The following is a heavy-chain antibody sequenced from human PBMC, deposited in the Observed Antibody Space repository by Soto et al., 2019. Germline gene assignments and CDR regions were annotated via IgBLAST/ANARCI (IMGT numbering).Heavy chain of an antibody. CDR3: ARRRPYDSSGYYSVDDTFDI. Sequence: SETLSLTCTVPGCSTTSSSHYWGWIRQPPGKGLEWIGSIYYSGSAYYNPSLKSRVTISLDTSKNQFFLKLSSVTAADTAGYYCARRRPYDSSGYYSVDDTFDIWGQGTMVT. J-gene: IGHJ3*02. CDR1: GCSTTSSSHY. V-gene: IGHV4-39*01. D-gene: IGHD3-22*01. CDR2: IYYSGSA.